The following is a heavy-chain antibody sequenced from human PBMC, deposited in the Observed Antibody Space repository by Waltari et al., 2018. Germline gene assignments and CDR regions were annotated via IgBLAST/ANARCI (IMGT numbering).Heavy chain of an antibody. J-gene: IGHJ4*02. CDR1: GFSLRDYH. CDR3: ARRYGSGHHFDY. Sequence: EVQLVESGGGLVQPGGSLRLSCVASGFSLRDYHMDWVGQAPGKGLEWGGGRREKAHNYTTEYAASVKGILTISRDDSERSLVLELNGLKTEDSAVYYCARRYGSGHHFDYWGQGALVTVSS. V-gene: IGHV3-72*01. D-gene: IGHD6-25*01. CDR2: RREKAHNYTT.